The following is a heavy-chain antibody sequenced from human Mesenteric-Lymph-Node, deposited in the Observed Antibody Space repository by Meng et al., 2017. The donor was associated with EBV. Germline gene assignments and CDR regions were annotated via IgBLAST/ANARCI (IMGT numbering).Heavy chain of an antibody. V-gene: IGHV3-21*06. CDR1: GFIFXSYT. Sequence: EVQLVXAXXXXXKPXGXXXRSXSXCGFIFXSYTMTWVRQAPGKGLEWVSSISSSSNYIHYADSMKGRFTISRDTAKSSLYLQMNSLSAEDTAVYYCARHYASTWFEADPTTAKVPIDYWGQGILVTVS. CDR3: ARHYASTWFEADPTTAKVPIDY. J-gene: IGHJ4*02. CDR2: ISSSSNYI. D-gene: IGHD6-13*01.